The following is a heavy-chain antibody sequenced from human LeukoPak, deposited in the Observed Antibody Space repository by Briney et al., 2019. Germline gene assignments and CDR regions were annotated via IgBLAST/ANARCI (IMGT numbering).Heavy chain of an antibody. Sequence: GGSLRLSWAASGFTFSSYGMHWVRQAPVKGLEWVAVISYDGSNKYYADSVKGRFTISRDNSKNTLYLQMNSLRAEDTAVYYCAKPHRNTYYYDSYGYWGQGTLVTVSS. D-gene: IGHD3-22*01. V-gene: IGHV3-30*18. CDR3: AKPHRNTYYYDSYGY. J-gene: IGHJ4*02. CDR1: GFTFSSYG. CDR2: ISYDGSNK.